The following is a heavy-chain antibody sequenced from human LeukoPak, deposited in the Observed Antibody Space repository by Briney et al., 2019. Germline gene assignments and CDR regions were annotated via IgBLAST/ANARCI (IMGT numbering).Heavy chain of an antibody. J-gene: IGHJ6*02. CDR2: INHSGST. V-gene: IGHV4-34*01. CDR1: GGSFRGYY. Sequence: SETLSLTCAVYGGSFRGYYWSWIRQPPGKGLEWIGEINHSGSTNYNPSLKSRVTISVDTSKNQFSLKLSSVTAADTAVYYCARERYYCGSGRSWNYYYGMDVWGQRTTVTVSS. D-gene: IGHD3-10*01. CDR3: ARERYYCGSGRSWNYYYGMDV.